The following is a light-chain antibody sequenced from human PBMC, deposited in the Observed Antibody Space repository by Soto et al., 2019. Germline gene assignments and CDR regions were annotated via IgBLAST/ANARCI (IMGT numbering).Light chain of an antibody. V-gene: IGKV1-39*01. CDR2: DAS. CDR1: QTIGKY. J-gene: IGKJ4*01. Sequence: IKMNQSPSSLSATVGDRVTITCRASQTIGKYLNWYQQQPGKVPKLLIYDASYLQSGVPSRFSGSGSGTEFTLTISNLQPDDFATYYCQQYDNYPLTFGGGTKVDTK. CDR3: QQYDNYPLT.